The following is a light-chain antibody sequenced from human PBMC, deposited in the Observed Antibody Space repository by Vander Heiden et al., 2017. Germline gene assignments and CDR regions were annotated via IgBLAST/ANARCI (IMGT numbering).Light chain of an antibody. CDR3: QQYGRSPYT. CDR1: QSVSFSY. V-gene: IGKV3-20*01. Sequence: EIALTQSPGTVSLSPGEGATLACRASQSVSFSYLAWYQQRPGQAPRLLIYGASSRASGIPDRFSGSVSGTDFTLTISRLEPEDFALYYCQQYGRSPYTFGQGTKLEI. CDR2: GAS. J-gene: IGKJ2*01.